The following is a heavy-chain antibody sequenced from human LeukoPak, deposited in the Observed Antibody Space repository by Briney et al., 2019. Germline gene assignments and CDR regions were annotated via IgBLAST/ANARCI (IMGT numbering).Heavy chain of an antibody. CDR2: ISSSSSTI. D-gene: IGHD1-1*01. Sequence: PGGSLRLSCAASGFTFSSYEMNWVRQAPGKGLEWVSYISSSSSTIYYADSVKGRFAISRDNAKNSLYLQMNSLRAEDTAVYYCARDLDESTTGRGYYFDYWGQGTLVTVSS. CDR1: GFTFSSYE. CDR3: ARDLDESTTGRGYYFDY. J-gene: IGHJ4*02. V-gene: IGHV3-48*03.